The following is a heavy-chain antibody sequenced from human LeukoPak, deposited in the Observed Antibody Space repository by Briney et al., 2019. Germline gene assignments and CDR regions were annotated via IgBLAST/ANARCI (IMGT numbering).Heavy chain of an antibody. CDR3: ARGGNTANFDY. V-gene: IGHV3-48*04. CDR2: ISSSSSTI. Sequence: QLGGSLRLPCAAPGFTFRSYIMNWVRQAPGKGLEWVSYISSSSSTIYYADSVKGRFTLTSDNDKNSLYLQMNSLSPEDTAFYFCARGGNTANFDYWGQGILVTVSS. CDR1: GFTFRSYI. D-gene: IGHD5-18*01. J-gene: IGHJ4*02.